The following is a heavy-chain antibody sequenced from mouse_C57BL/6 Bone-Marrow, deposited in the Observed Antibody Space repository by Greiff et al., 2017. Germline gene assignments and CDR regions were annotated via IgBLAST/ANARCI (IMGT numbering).Heavy chain of an antibody. V-gene: IGHV1-53*01. CDR3: ARRDYSGPFDY. CDR1: GYTFTSYW. J-gene: IGHJ2*01. CDR2: INPSNGGP. Sequence: QVQLQQPGTELVKPGASVKLSCKASGYTFTSYWMHWVKQRPGQGLEWIGNINPSNGGPNYNEQFKSKATLTVDKSASTAYMQLSSLTSEDSAVYYCARRDYSGPFDYWGQGTTLTVSS. D-gene: IGHD1-1*01.